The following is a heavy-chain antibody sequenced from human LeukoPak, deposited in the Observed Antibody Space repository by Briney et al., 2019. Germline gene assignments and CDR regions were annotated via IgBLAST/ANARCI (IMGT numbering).Heavy chain of an antibody. CDR2: ISYDGSNK. D-gene: IGHD5-18*01. J-gene: IGHJ4*02. CDR1: GFTFSSYW. V-gene: IGHV3-30*03. CDR3: ARAGGYSAIYYFDY. Sequence: GGSLRLSCAASGFTFSSYWMHWVRQAPGKGLEWVAVISYDGSNKYYADSVKGRFTISRDNSKNTLYLQMNSLRAEDTAVYYCARAGGYSAIYYFDYWGQGTLVTVSS.